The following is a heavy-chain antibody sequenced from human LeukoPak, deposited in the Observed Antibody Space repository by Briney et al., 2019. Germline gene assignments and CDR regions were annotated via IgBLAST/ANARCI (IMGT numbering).Heavy chain of an antibody. CDR3: ARDPHVAVAGYDY. CDR2: IHTSGST. Sequence: SETLSLTCTVSGGSISSGGYSWSWIRQPAGKGLEWIGHIHTSGSTNYNPSLKSRVTISVDTPKNQFSLELYSVTAADTAVYYCARDPHVAVAGYDYWGRGTLVTVSS. J-gene: IGHJ4*02. D-gene: IGHD6-19*01. CDR1: GGSISSGGYS. V-gene: IGHV4-61*09.